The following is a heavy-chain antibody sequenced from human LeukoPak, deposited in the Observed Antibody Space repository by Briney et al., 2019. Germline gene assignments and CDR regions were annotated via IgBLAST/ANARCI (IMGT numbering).Heavy chain of an antibody. D-gene: IGHD1-20*01. Sequence: GGSLRLSCAASEFTFSNYAMTWVRQAPGKGLKWVSIISGSGTATYYADSVKGRFTISRDNSKNTLYLQMNGLRVEDTAVYYCAKENNWNDGRFNYFDYWGQGTLVTVSS. J-gene: IGHJ4*02. CDR3: AKENNWNDGRFNYFDY. CDR1: EFTFSNYA. V-gene: IGHV3-23*01. CDR2: ISGSGTAT.